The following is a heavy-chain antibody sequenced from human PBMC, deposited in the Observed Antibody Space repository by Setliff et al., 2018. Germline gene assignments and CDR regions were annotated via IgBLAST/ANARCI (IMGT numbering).Heavy chain of an antibody. V-gene: IGHV4-39*02. CDR1: GDSISSGTYY. CDR2: VYNTGTT. D-gene: IGHD6-25*01. Sequence: SETLSLTCTVSGDSISSGTYYWGWIRQPPGKGLEWIGRVYNTGTTNYNPSLKSRVTISISADTSNKSFSLNLFSVTAADTAVYYCVGRDFSGGDSWGHGTLVTVSS. J-gene: IGHJ5*01. CDR3: VGRDFSGGDS.